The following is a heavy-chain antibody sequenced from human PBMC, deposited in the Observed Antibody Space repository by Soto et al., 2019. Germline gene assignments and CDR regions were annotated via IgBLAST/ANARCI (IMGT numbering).Heavy chain of an antibody. D-gene: IGHD4-17*01. CDR3: SRGRRTAVTIDY. CDR2: INHSGST. CDR1: GGSFSGYY. V-gene: IGHV4-34*01. J-gene: IGHJ4*02. Sequence: SETLSLTCAVYGGSFSGYYWSWVRQPPGKGLEWIGEINHSGSTNYNPSLKSRVTISVDTSKNQFSLKLSSVTAADTAVYYCSRGRRTAVTIDYWGQGTLVTVSS.